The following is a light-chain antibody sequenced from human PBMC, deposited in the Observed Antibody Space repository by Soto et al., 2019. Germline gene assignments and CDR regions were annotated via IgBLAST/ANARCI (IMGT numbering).Light chain of an antibody. V-gene: IGKV3-20*01. CDR3: QQYGTLPPRYT. Sequence: ELVLTQSPGTLSLSPGERATLSCRASQRMSSDYLAWYQQKPVQSPRLRIYGTSSRATGIPYRFSGSGSGTDFTLTISGLEPEDSAVYYCQQYGTLPPRYTFGQGTKLEIK. CDR1: QRMSSDY. J-gene: IGKJ2*01. CDR2: GTS.